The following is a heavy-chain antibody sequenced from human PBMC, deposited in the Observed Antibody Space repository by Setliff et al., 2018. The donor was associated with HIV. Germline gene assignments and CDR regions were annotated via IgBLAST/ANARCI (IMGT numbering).Heavy chain of an antibody. V-gene: IGHV3-23*01. CDR2: ISSSAGST. Sequence: PGGSLRLSCAASGFTFSSYAMSWVRQTPGKGLEWVSFISSSAGSTYYSDSVKGRFTISRDNSKNMLYLQMNSLRADDTAVYYCARDQRWGFPHYFDYWGQGALVTVSS. CDR1: GFTFSSYA. J-gene: IGHJ4*02. D-gene: IGHD3-16*01. CDR3: ARDQRWGFPHYFDY.